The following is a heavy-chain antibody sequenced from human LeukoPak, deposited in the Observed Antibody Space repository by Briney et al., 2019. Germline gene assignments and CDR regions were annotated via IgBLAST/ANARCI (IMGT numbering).Heavy chain of an antibody. Sequence: SETLSLTCTVSGGSISSYYWSWIRQTPGKGLEWIGYIYYSGSTNYNPSLKSRVTISVDTSKNQFSLKLSSVTAADTAVHYCASCYYDGSGYYSYCYFDLWGRGTLVTVSS. D-gene: IGHD3-22*01. V-gene: IGHV4-59*08. J-gene: IGHJ2*01. CDR1: GGSISSYY. CDR3: ASCYYDGSGYYSYCYFDL. CDR2: IYYSGST.